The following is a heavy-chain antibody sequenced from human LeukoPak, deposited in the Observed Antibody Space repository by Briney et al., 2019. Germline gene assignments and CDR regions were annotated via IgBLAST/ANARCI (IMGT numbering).Heavy chain of an antibody. J-gene: IGHJ4*02. Sequence: GGSLRLSCVASGFIFSNCAMSWVRQAPGKGLEWVAVIWYDGSNKYYADSVKGRFTISRDNSKNTLYLQMNSLRAEDTAVYYCARDRLGSPDYWGQGTLVTVSS. CDR3: ARDRLGSPDY. D-gene: IGHD2-15*01. CDR2: IWYDGSNK. CDR1: GFIFSNCA. V-gene: IGHV3-33*08.